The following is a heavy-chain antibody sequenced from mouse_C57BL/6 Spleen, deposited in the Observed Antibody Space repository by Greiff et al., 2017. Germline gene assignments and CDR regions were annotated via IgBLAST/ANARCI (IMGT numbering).Heavy chain of an antibody. Sequence: QVQLQEPGAELIRPGTSVKLSCKASGYAFTNYLIEWVKQRPGQGLEWIGVINPGSGCTNYNEKFKGKATLTADKSSSTAYMQLSSLTSEDSAVYYCARCYYDSGCGYVCAYWGQGTLVTVSA. CDR1: GYAFTNYL. J-gene: IGHJ3*01. V-gene: IGHV1-54*01. D-gene: IGHD1-1*02. CDR3: ARCYYDSGCGYVCAY. CDR2: INPGSGCT.